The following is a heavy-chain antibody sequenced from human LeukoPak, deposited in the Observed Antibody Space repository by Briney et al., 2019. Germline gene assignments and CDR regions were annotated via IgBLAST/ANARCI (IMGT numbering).Heavy chain of an antibody. D-gene: IGHD3-3*01. CDR3: ARHWGITIFGYLDY. V-gene: IGHV4-4*09. J-gene: IGHJ4*02. Sequence: SETLSLTCTVSGGSISSYYWSWIRQPPGKGLEWIGYIYTSGSTNYNPSLKSRVIISVDTSKNQFSLKLSSVTAADTAVYYCARHWGITIFGYLDYWGQGTLVTVSS. CDR1: GGSISSYY. CDR2: IYTSGST.